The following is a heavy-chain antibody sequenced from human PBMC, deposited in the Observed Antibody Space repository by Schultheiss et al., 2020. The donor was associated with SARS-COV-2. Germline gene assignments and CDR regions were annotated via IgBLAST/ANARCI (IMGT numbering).Heavy chain of an antibody. CDR1: GYTFTGYY. D-gene: IGHD6-19*01. CDR3: AREIIAVAGIDY. Sequence: GGSLRLSCKASGYTFTGYYMHWVRQAPGQGLEWMGWINPNSGGTNYAQKFQGRVTMTRDTSISTAYMELSRLRSDDTAVYYCAREIIAVAGIDYWGQGTLVTVSS. V-gene: IGHV1-2*02. CDR2: INPNSGGT. J-gene: IGHJ4*02.